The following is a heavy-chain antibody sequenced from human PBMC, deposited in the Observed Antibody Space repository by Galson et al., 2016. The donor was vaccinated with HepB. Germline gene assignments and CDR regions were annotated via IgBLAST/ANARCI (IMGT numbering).Heavy chain of an antibody. V-gene: IGHV4-34*01. D-gene: IGHD1-26*01. CDR3: ARDLEGVCSGTDCPPTSDRDD. CDR2: INHSGYT. J-gene: IGHJ4*02. Sequence: SETLSLTCAVSGASFRGYFWTWVRQPPGKGLEWIGEINHSGYTNYNPSLKSRVAISLDMSRKQFFLQVRSVSAADTAVYFCARDLEGVCSGTDCPPTSDRDDWCQGVLVTVST. CDR1: GASFRGYF.